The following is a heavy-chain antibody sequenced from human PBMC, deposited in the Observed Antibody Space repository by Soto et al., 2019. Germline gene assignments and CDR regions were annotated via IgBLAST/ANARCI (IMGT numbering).Heavy chain of an antibody. CDR3: VISGPTRSYSRRDFDY. J-gene: IGHJ4*02. V-gene: IGHV1-46*01. CDR1: GYTFTSYY. CDR2: INPSGDIT. Sequence: QVQLVQSGAEVKKPGASVKVSCKASGYTFTSYYMHWVRQAPGQGLEWMGIINPSGDITSFAQKLQGRVTMTRDASTSTVYMEVSSLTSEDTAVYYCVISGPTRSYSRRDFDYWGQGTLVTVSS. D-gene: IGHD1-26*01.